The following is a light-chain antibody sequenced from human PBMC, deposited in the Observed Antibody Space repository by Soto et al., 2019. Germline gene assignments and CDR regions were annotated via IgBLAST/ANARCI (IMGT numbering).Light chain of an antibody. CDR1: QSISSW. V-gene: IGKV1-5*03. J-gene: IGKJ1*01. CDR3: QQYNDKWT. CDR2: KAS. Sequence: DIQMTQSPSTLSASVGDRVTITCRASQSISSWLAWYHQKPGKAPKLLIYKASTLQSGVPSRFSGRGAGTEYTRAISSLQPDDSGTYYCQQYNDKWTFGQGTKVEIK.